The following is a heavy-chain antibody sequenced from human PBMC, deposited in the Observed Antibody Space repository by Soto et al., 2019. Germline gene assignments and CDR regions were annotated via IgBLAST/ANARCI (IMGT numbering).Heavy chain of an antibody. Sequence: QVQLVQSGAEMKKPGASVKVSCKASGYTFTSYDINWVRQATGQGLEWMGWMNPNSGNTGYAQKFQGRVTMTRNTSISTAYMELSSLRSEDTAVYYCARGGDDYGDYVYAFDIWGQGTMVTVSS. V-gene: IGHV1-8*01. J-gene: IGHJ3*02. CDR1: GYTFTSYD. CDR2: MNPNSGNT. CDR3: ARGGDDYGDYVYAFDI. D-gene: IGHD4-17*01.